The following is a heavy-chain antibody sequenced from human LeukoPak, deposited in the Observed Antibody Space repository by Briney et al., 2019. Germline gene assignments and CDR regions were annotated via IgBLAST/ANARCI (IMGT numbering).Heavy chain of an antibody. J-gene: IGHJ1*01. CDR2: MNPNSGNT. Sequence: GASVKVSCKASGYTFTSYDINWVRQATGQGLEWMGWMNPNSGNTGYAQKFQGRVTMTRNTSISTAYMELSSLRSEDTAVYYCAVSSGWYTVYFQHWGQGTLVTVSS. CDR1: GYTFTSYD. D-gene: IGHD6-19*01. V-gene: IGHV1-8*01. CDR3: AVSSGWYTVYFQH.